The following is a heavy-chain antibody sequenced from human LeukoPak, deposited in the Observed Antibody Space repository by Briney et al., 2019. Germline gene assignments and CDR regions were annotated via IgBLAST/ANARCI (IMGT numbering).Heavy chain of an antibody. CDR3: ARGLAYYYDSSAYFLDY. CDR2: ISSDGSYK. V-gene: IGHV3-30*03. Sequence: PGGSLRLSCAASGFTFSSYWIHWVRQAPGQGLEWVTIISSDGSYKNYADSVKGRFTISRDNSKNTLYLQMNSLRPEDTAVYYCARGLAYYYDSSAYFLDYWGQGTLVTVSS. CDR1: GFTFSSYW. J-gene: IGHJ4*02. D-gene: IGHD3-22*01.